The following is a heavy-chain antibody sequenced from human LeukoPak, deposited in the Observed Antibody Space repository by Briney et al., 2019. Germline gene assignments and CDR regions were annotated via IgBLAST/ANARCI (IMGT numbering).Heavy chain of an antibody. V-gene: IGHV3-30*19. CDR1: GFTFSSFG. D-gene: IGHD3-10*01. CDR2: LTYEGSNK. J-gene: IGHJ6*02. Sequence: GGSLRLSCAASGFTFSSFGMHWVRQAPGKGLEWVAVLTYEGSNKYYTDSVKGRFIISRDNSKNTLYLQMNNLRGEDTAVYYCAKDSASRVDVWGQGTTVTISS. CDR3: AKDSASRVDV.